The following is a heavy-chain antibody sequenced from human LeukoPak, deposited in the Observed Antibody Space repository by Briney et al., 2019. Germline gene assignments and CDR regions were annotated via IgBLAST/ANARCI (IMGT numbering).Heavy chain of an antibody. CDR1: GFTFSSYA. Sequence: GGSLRLSCAASGFTFSSYAMSWVRQAPGKGLEWVSAISGSGGSTYYADSVKGRFTISRDNSKNTLYLQMNSLRTEDTAVYYCAKDPTNDYGDYRDSFGWGQGTLVTVSS. CDR3: AKDPTNDYGDYRDSFG. J-gene: IGHJ4*02. D-gene: IGHD4-17*01. CDR2: ISGSGGST. V-gene: IGHV3-23*01.